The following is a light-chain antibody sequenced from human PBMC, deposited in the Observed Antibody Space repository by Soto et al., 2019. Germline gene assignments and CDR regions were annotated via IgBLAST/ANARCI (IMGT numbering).Light chain of an antibody. CDR2: EVS. V-gene: IGLV2-14*01. CDR1: SSDVGGYNY. CDR3: SSYTSSLRPYV. Sequence: QSALTQPASVSGSPGQSITISCTGTSSDVGGYNYVSWYQQHPGKAPKLMIYEVSNRPSGVSNRFSGSKSGNTASLTISGLQAEDEADYYCSSYTSSLRPYVFGTGTKLTVL. J-gene: IGLJ1*01.